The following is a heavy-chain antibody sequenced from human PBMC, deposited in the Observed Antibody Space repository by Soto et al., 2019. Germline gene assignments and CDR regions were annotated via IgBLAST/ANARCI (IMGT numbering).Heavy chain of an antibody. CDR2: MNPNSGNT. D-gene: IGHD2-2*01. V-gene: IGHV1-8*01. Sequence: QVQLVQSGAEVKKPGASVKVSCKASGYTFTSYDINWVRQATGQGLEWMGWMNPNSGNTGYAQKFQGRVTMTRNTSISTADMELSSLRSEDTAVYYCARRVSDQLSEWFDPWGQGTLVTVSS. CDR3: ARRVSDQLSEWFDP. J-gene: IGHJ5*02. CDR1: GYTFTSYD.